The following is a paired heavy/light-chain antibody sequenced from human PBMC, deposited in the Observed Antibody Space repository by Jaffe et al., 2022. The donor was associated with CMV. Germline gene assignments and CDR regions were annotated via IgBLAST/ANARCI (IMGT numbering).Heavy chain of an antibody. V-gene: IGHV1-2*04. CDR1: GYSFTDHY. J-gene: IGHJ3*02. Sequence: QVQLVQSGAEVKRPGASMKVSCKASGYSFTDHYIHWVRQAPGQGLEWMGWMDPNRGATKYAQKFEGWVTMTSDTSISTAHMELSGLKSDDTAVYYCARTRGYSYGDAFDIWGQGTVVTVSS. CDR2: MDPNRGAT. CDR3: ARTRGYSYGDAFDI. D-gene: IGHD5-18*01.
Light chain of an antibody. J-gene: IGLJ2*01. V-gene: IGLV1-36*01. CDR2: YDD. CDR1: SSNIGNNV. Sequence: QSVLTQPPSVSEVPRQRVTISCSGSSSNIGNNVVNWYQQLPGKAPKLLIYYDDLLPSGVSDRFSGSKSGTSASLAISGLQSEDEADYYCATWDDSLKGPVFGGGTKLTVL. CDR3: ATWDDSLKGPV.